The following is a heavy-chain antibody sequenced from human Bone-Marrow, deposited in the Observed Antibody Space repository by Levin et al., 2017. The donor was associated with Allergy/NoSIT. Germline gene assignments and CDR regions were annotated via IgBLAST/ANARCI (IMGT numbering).Heavy chain of an antibody. J-gene: IGHJ6*02. V-gene: IGHV3-15*01. CDR3: STEAARLFYYGMDV. Sequence: GGSLRLSCAASGFAFSNAWMSWVRQAPGKGLEWVGRITSKSDGGKIDYAAPVKGRFTISRDDSKNTLYLQMNSLKTEDTAVYYCSTEAARLFYYGMDVWGQGTTVTISS. D-gene: IGHD6-6*01. CDR2: ITSKSDGGKI. CDR1: GFAFSNAW.